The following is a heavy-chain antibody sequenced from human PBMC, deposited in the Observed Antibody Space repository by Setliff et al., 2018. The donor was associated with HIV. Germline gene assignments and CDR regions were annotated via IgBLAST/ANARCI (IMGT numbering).Heavy chain of an antibody. D-gene: IGHD4-17*01. V-gene: IGHV1-18*01. CDR1: AYTFTSYG. J-gene: IGHJ6*03. CDR3: AKDPAVNAYGDYPLGGMDV. Sequence: GASVKVSCKASAYTFTSYGISWVRQAPGQGLEWMGWISAHNGNTNYAQNFQGRVIMTTDTSTSTAYMELSSLRAEDTAVYYCAKDPAVNAYGDYPLGGMDVWGKGTTVTVSS. CDR2: ISAHNGNT.